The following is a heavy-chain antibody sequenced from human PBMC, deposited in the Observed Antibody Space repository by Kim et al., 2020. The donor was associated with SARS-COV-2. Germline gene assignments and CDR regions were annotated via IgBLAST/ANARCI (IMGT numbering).Heavy chain of an antibody. CDR2: IRSKAYGGTT. CDR1: GFTFGDYA. Sequence: GGSLRLSCTASGFTFGDYAMSWVRQAPGKGLEWVGFIRSKAYGGTTEYAASVKGRFTISRDDSKSIAYLQMNSLKTEDTAVYYCTIYGDPPSYWGQGTLVTVSS. J-gene: IGHJ4*02. CDR3: TIYGDPPSY. D-gene: IGHD4-17*01. V-gene: IGHV3-49*04.